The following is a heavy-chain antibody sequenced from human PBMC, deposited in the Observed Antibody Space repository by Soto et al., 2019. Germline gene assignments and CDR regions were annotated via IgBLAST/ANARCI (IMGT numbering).Heavy chain of an antibody. V-gene: IGHV1-69*11. CDR2: IVPSLDTT. Sequence: ASVKVSCKASGGTFSSSGFSWVRQAPGQGLEWMGMIVPSLDTTNYAQKFQARVTITADEVTSTAYMELRSLRSEDTAVYYCARSPQPRYHDDPYAVDDWGQGNRVTVS. D-gene: IGHD3-16*01. J-gene: IGHJ6*02. CDR3: ARSPQPRYHDDPYAVDD. CDR1: GGTFSSSG.